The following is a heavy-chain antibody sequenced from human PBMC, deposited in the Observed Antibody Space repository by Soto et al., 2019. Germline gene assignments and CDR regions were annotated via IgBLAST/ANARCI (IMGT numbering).Heavy chain of an antibody. V-gene: IGHV3-64*01. D-gene: IGHD1-1*01. CDR2: ISSNGGST. CDR1: GFTFSSYA. J-gene: IGHJ5*02. CDR3: ARGSAPSWKHGEGWFDP. Sequence: GGSLRLSCAASGFTFSSYAMHWVRQAPGKGLEYVSAISSNGGSTYYANSVKGRFTISRDNSKNTLYLQMGSLRAEDMAVYYCARGSAPSWKHGEGWFDPWGQGTLVTVSS.